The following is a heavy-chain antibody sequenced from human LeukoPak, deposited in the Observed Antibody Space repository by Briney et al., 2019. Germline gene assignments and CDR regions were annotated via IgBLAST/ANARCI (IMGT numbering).Heavy chain of an antibody. CDR1: GGSFSGYY. CDR3: ARGQPPYSDGSTYYAGGFYYYDN. Sequence: SETLSLTCAVYGGSFSGYYWSWIRQPPGKGLEWIGEINHSGSAKYNPSLKSRVTISVTLSKNQFSLDLSSVTAADTGVYYCARGQPPYSDGSTYYAGGFYYYDNWGQGTLVTVSS. CDR2: INHSGSA. D-gene: IGHD2-15*01. J-gene: IGHJ4*02. V-gene: IGHV4-34*01.